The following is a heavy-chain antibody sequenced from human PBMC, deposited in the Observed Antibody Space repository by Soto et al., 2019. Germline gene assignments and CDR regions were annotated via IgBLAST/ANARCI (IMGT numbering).Heavy chain of an antibody. D-gene: IGHD2-15*01. CDR2: MNPNSGNT. CDR3: AWIDLGTRYCSRGNCYSGDAFDI. Sequence: QVQLVQSGAEVKKPGASVKVSCKASGYTFTSYDINWVRQATGQGLEWMGWMNPNSGNTGYAQKFQGRVTRTRHTPLSTADMELRSLISEDLAVYYCAWIDLGTRYCSRGNCYSGDAFDIWGQGTMVTVSS. V-gene: IGHV1-8*01. J-gene: IGHJ3*02. CDR1: GYTFTSYD.